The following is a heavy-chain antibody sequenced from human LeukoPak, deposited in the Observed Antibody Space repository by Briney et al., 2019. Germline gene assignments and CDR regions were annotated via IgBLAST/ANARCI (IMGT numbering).Heavy chain of an antibody. V-gene: IGHV3-23*01. CDR1: GFTFSSYA. D-gene: IGHD2-21*01. J-gene: IGHJ4*02. Sequence: GGSLRLSCAASGFTFSSYAMSWVRQAPGKGLEWVSGISAGGGGTYYADSVKGRFTIFRDNSKNTLYLQMNSLRAEDTAAYYCAKEVAEIGEPYFDNWGLGTLVTVSA. CDR2: ISAGGGGT. CDR3: AKEVAEIGEPYFDN.